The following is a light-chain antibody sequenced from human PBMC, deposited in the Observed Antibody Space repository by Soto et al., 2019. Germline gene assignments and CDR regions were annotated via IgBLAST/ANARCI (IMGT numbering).Light chain of an antibody. J-gene: IGKJ1*01. Sequence: EIVLTQSPATLSLSPGERATLSCRASQSVSSYLAWYQQKPGQAPRLLINDASNTATGIPARFSGSGSGTDFTLTISSLGPEDFAVYYCQQRSTWPPWTFGQGTKVDIK. CDR3: QQRSTWPPWT. V-gene: IGKV3-11*01. CDR1: QSVSSY. CDR2: DAS.